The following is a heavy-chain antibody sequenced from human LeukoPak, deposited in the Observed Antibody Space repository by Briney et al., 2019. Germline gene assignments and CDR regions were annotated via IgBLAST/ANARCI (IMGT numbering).Heavy chain of an antibody. J-gene: IGHJ4*02. V-gene: IGHV4-34*01. CDR1: GGSFSGYY. CDR3: ARRRGGYCSSTSCYTRSGEDY. CDR2: INHSGST. D-gene: IGHD2-2*02. Sequence: SGTLSLTCAVYGGSFSGYYWSWIRQPPGKGLEWIGEINHSGSTNYNPSLKSRVTISVDTSKNQFSLKLSSVTAADTAVYYCARRRGGYCSSTSCYTRSGEDYWGQGTLVTVSS.